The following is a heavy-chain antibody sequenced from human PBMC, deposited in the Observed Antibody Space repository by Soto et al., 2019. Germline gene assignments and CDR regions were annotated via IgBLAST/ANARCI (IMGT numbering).Heavy chain of an antibody. V-gene: IGHV4-59*12. J-gene: IGHJ4*02. Sequence: SDTLSLTCTVSGGSISSYYWSWIRQPPGKGLEWIGYIYYSGSTNYNPSLKSRVTISVDTSKNQFSLKLSSVTAADTAVYYCARETMVRGEVYFDYWGQGTLVTV. CDR1: GGSISSYY. CDR2: IYYSGST. D-gene: IGHD3-10*01. CDR3: ARETMVRGEVYFDY.